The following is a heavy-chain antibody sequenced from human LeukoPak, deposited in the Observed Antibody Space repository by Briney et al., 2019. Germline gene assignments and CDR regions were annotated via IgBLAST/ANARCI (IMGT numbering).Heavy chain of an antibody. CDR2: IIPIFGTA. V-gene: IGHV1-69*13. CDR1: GGTFSSYA. Sequence: SVKVSCKASGGTFSSYAISWVRQAPGQGLEWMGGIIPIFGTANYAQKFQGRVTITADESTSTAYMELSSLRSEDTAVYYCARGGSNNDWFDPWGQGTLVTVSS. J-gene: IGHJ5*02. D-gene: IGHD3-16*01. CDR3: ARGGSNNDWFDP.